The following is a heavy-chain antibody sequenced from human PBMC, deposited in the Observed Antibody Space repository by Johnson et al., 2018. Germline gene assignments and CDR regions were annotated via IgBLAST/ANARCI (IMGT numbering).Heavy chain of an antibody. Sequence: QVQLQQWGAGLLKPSETLSLTCAVYGGSFSSYYWSWIRQPPGKGLEWIGEVNHSGSTNYNPSPKSRVTISVDTSKNQFPLKLSSVTAADTAMYYCARGRTRENYDFWSGYSTKNWFDPWGQGTLVTVSS. V-gene: IGHV4-34*01. CDR2: VNHSGST. J-gene: IGHJ5*02. CDR3: ARGRTRENYDFWSGYSTKNWFDP. D-gene: IGHD3-3*01. CDR1: GGSFSSYY.